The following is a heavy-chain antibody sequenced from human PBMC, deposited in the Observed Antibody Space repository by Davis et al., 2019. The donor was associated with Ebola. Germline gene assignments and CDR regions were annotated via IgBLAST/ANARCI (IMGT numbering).Heavy chain of an antibody. V-gene: IGHV3-73*01. J-gene: IGHJ4*02. CDR3: TTTTVTTDD. D-gene: IGHD4-17*01. CDR2: IRSKANSYAT. Sequence: GGSLRLSCAASGFTFSSYEMNWVRQAPGKGLEWVGRIRSKANSYATAYAASVKGRFTISRDDSKNTAYLQMNSLKTEDTAVYYCTTTTVTTDDWGQGTLVTVSS. CDR1: GFTFSSYE.